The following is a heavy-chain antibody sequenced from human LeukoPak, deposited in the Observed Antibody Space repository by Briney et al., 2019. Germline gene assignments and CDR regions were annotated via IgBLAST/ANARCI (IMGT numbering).Heavy chain of an antibody. V-gene: IGHV1-69*02. CDR1: GGTFSSYT. CDR2: IIPILGIA. Sequence: SVKVSCKASGGTFSSYTISWVRQAPGRGLEWMGRIIPILGIANYAQKFQGRVTITADKSTSTAYMELSSLRSEDTAVYYCARGARVATIIGYYYGMDVWGQGTTVTVSS. D-gene: IGHD5-12*01. CDR3: ARGARVATIIGYYYGMDV. J-gene: IGHJ6*02.